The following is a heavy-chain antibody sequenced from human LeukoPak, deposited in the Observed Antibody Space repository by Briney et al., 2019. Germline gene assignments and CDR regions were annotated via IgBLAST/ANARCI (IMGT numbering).Heavy chain of an antibody. CDR3: ARHVWGLQVYGSGSSIDY. Sequence: SETLSLTCAVYGGSFSGYYWSWIRQPPGKGLEWIGEINHSGSTNYNPSLKSRVTISVDTSKNQFSLKLSSVTAADTAVYYCARHVWGLQVYGSGSSIDYWGQGTLVTVSS. D-gene: IGHD3-10*01. CDR2: INHSGST. V-gene: IGHV4-34*01. J-gene: IGHJ4*02. CDR1: GGSFSGYY.